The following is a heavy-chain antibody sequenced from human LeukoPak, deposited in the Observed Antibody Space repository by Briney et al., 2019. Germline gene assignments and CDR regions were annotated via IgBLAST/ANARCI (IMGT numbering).Heavy chain of an antibody. CDR1: GFTFSSYG. CDR2: IRYDGSNK. D-gene: IGHD3-10*01. CDR3: ARDYYYGFYY. Sequence: SQTVSCAASGFTFSSYGMHWVRQAPGKGLEWVAVIRYDGSNKYYADSVKGRFTISRDNSKNTLDLQMNSLRAEDTAVYYCARDYYYGFYYWGQGTVDPVSS. V-gene: IGHV3-33*01. J-gene: IGHJ4*02.